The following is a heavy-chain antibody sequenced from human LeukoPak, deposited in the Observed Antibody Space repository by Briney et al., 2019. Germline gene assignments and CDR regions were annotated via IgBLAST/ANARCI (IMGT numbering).Heavy chain of an antibody. D-gene: IGHD2-15*01. V-gene: IGHV3-30-3*01. CDR3: ARDGYCSGGSCYYTGQGWVDP. CDR2: ISYDGSNK. Sequence: GGSLRLSCAASGFTFSSYAMHWVRQAPGKGLEWVAVISYDGSNKYYADSVKGRFTISRDNSKNTLYLQMNSLRAEDTAVYYCARDGYCSGGSCYYTGQGWVDPWGQGTLVTVSS. CDR1: GFTFSSYA. J-gene: IGHJ5*02.